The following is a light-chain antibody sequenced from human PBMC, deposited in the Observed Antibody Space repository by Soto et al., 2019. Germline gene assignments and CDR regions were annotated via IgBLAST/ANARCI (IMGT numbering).Light chain of an antibody. J-gene: IGKJ4*02. CDR1: QSVSNH. CDR2: GAS. V-gene: IGKV3-15*01. CDR3: QQYNAWPTLT. Sequence: ERVMTQSPATLYVSPGERATLSCSASQSVSNHLAWYQQKPGQAPRLLIYGASTGATGIPARFSGSGSGTELTLTISSLQSEAFAVYYCQQYNAWPTLTFGPGTNVEIK.